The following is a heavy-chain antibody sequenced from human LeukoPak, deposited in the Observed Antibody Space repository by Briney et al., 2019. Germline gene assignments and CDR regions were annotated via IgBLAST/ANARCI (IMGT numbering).Heavy chain of an antibody. CDR1: GFTFSTYA. Sequence: GGSLRLSCAASGFTFSTYAMSWVRHAPGKGLEWVSCINGRGVSTYYADSVKGRFTISRDNSKNTLYLQMSSLRADDTAIYYCAREAYYDCSGSLDYWGQGTLVTVSS. CDR3: AREAYYDCSGSLDY. J-gene: IGHJ4*02. D-gene: IGHD3-22*01. V-gene: IGHV3-23*01. CDR2: INGRGVST.